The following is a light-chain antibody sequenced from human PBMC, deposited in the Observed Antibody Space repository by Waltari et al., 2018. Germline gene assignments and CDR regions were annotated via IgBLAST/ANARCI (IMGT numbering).Light chain of an antibody. CDR1: SRDAGDY. V-gene: IGLV2-8*01. Sequence: QSALTQPPSASGSPGQSVTIPCTRTSRDAGDYVSGYQQHPGKPPKRMISEVTRRPSGVPDRFSGSKSGNTASLTVSGLQAEDEADYYCSSYAGSNNLVFGGGTKLTVL. CDR3: SSYAGSNNLV. CDR2: EVT. J-gene: IGLJ2*01.